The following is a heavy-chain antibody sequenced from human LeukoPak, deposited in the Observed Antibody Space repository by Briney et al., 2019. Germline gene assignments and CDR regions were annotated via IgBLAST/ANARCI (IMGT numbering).Heavy chain of an antibody. CDR1: GYIITYYG. CDR2: ISAYNGNA. J-gene: IGHJ2*01. Sequence: ASVKVSCKASGYIITYYGFNWVRQAPGQGLEWMGWISAYNGNASYAQKFQGRVTRTTDTSTTTAFMELRSLRSDDTAVYYCARGLVYSDYYWFFDLWGRGTLITVSS. CDR3: ARGLVYSDYYWFFDL. V-gene: IGHV1-18*04. D-gene: IGHD4-11*01.